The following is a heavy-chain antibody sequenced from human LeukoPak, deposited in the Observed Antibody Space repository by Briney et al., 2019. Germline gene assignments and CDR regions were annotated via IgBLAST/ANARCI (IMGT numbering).Heavy chain of an antibody. V-gene: IGHV3-30*18. J-gene: IGHJ4*02. CDR3: AKDLFIEATIGGSLGY. CDR1: GFTFSSYG. Sequence: GGSLRLSCAASGFTFSSYGMHWVRRAPGKGLEWVAVISYDGSNKYYADSVKGRFTISRDNSKNTLYLQMNSLRAEDTAVYYCAKDLFIEATIGGSLGYWGQGTLVTVSS. CDR2: ISYDGSNK. D-gene: IGHD5-12*01.